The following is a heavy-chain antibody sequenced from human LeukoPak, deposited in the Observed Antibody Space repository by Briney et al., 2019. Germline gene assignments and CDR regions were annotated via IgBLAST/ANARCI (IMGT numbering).Heavy chain of an antibody. CDR2: IYTSGST. CDR1: GGSISSGSYY. Sequence: SSETLSLTCTASGGSISSGSYYWSWIRQPAGKGLEWIGRIYTSGSTNYNPSLKSRVTISVDTSKNQFSLKLSSVTAADTAVYYCAREVIAVAGTGNFVCWGQGTLVTVSS. CDR3: AREVIAVAGTGNFVC. J-gene: IGHJ4*02. D-gene: IGHD6-19*01. V-gene: IGHV4-61*02.